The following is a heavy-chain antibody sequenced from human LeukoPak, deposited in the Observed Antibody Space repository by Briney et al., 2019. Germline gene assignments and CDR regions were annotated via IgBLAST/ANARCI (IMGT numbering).Heavy chain of an antibody. V-gene: IGHV1-2*02. CDR3: ARGTVVEQQLANAFDI. J-gene: IGHJ3*02. Sequence: AASVKVSCKASGYTFTGYYMHWVRQAPGQGLEWMGWINPNSGGTNYAQKFQGRVTMTRDTSISIAYMELSRLRSDDTAVYYCARGTVVEQQLANAFDIWGQGTMVTVSS. D-gene: IGHD6-13*01. CDR1: GYTFTGYY. CDR2: INPNSGGT.